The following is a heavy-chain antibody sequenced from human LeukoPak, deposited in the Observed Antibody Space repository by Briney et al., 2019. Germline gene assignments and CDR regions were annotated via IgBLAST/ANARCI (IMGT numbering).Heavy chain of an antibody. CDR2: IWYDGSNE. D-gene: IGHD3-3*01. Sequence: GRSLRLSCAASGFTFSSCVMHWVPQAPGKGLEWVAVIWYDGSNEYYADSVKGRFTISRDNSKSTLYLQMNSLRAEDTAVYYCARDQSGYLDYWGQGTLVTVSS. V-gene: IGHV3-33*01. CDR3: ARDQSGYLDY. J-gene: IGHJ4*02. CDR1: GFTFSSCV.